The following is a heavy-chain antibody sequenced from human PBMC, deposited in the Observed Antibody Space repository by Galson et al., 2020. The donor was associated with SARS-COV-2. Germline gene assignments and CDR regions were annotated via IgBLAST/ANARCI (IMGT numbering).Heavy chain of an antibody. Sequence: GGSLRLSCAAPGFTFSGSAIHWVRQASGKGLEWVGRIKSKANSYATAYAASVKGRFTMSRDDSKNTAYLQMNSLKTEDTALYYCTSGYCSSSTCYPEFDPWGQGTLVTVSS. CDR2: IKSKANSYAT. CDR3: TSGYCSSSTCYPEFDP. J-gene: IGHJ5*02. V-gene: IGHV3-73*01. CDR1: GFTFSGSA. D-gene: IGHD2-2*01.